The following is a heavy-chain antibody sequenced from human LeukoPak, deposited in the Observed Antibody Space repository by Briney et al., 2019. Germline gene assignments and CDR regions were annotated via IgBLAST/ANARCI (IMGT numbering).Heavy chain of an antibody. CDR2: IYYTGST. D-gene: IGHD6-19*01. Sequence: PSETLSLTCTVSGGSISTYYWSWIRQPPGKGLEWTGYIYYTGSTSYNPSLKSRVTMSLDASKNQFSLELNSVTPADTAVYYCARGAVAGTVWGQGTLVTVSS. J-gene: IGHJ4*02. CDR1: GGSISTYY. V-gene: IGHV4-59*01. CDR3: ARGAVAGTV.